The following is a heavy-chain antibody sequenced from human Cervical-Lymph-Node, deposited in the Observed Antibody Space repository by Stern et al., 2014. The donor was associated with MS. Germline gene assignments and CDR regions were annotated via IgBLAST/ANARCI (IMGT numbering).Heavy chain of an antibody. CDR3: ARHGGPNWNHEAHNWFDP. V-gene: IGHV5-51*03. CDR2: NHPGNSDT. J-gene: IGHJ5*02. Sequence: EMQLVESGAEVKKPGESLKISCKGSEYNFNTHWIAWVRQMPGKGLEWLGNNHPGNSDTSYNPSLQGQVSISADKSITTAYLHFSSLKASDSAMYFCARHGGPNWNHEAHNWFDPWGQGTLVTVSS. D-gene: IGHD1-14*01. CDR1: EYNFNTHW.